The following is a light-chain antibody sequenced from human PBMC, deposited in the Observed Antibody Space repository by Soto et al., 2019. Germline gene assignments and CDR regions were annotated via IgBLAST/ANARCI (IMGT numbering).Light chain of an antibody. CDR2: EVG. CDR3: SSYTSRSTLG. CDR1: SSDVGGYKY. J-gene: IGLJ3*02. Sequence: QYVLTQPASVSGSPGQSITISCSGTSSDVGGYKYVSWYQQHPGKAPKLMIYEVGNRPSGVSQRFSGSKSGNTASLTIFGLQAEDEADYYCSSYTSRSTLGFGGGTKLTVL. V-gene: IGLV2-14*01.